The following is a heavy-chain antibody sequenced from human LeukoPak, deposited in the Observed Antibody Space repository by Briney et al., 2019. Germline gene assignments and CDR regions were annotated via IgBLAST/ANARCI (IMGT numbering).Heavy chain of an antibody. CDR2: IGASGGSA. J-gene: IGHJ2*01. Sequence: GGSLRLSCAASGFTFSSYAMSWVRQAPGKGLEWVSAIGASGGSAYNADSVKGRFTISRDNSKSTLYLEMNSLRAEDTAVYFCAKGRDVYNYWYFDLWGRGTLVTVSS. CDR1: GFTFSSYA. D-gene: IGHD5-24*01. V-gene: IGHV3-23*01. CDR3: AKGRDVYNYWYFDL.